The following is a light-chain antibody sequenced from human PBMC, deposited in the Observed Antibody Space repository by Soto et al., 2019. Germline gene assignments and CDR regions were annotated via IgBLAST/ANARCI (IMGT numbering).Light chain of an antibody. CDR3: SSYTSSSTYV. CDR2: EVS. Sequence: QSALTQPASVSGSPGQSITISCTGTSSDVGGYNYVSWYQQHPGKDPKLVIYEVSNRPSGVSNRFSGSKSGNTASLTISGLQAEDAADYYCSSYTSSSTYVFGTGTKVTGL. V-gene: IGLV2-14*01. CDR1: SSDVGGYNY. J-gene: IGLJ1*01.